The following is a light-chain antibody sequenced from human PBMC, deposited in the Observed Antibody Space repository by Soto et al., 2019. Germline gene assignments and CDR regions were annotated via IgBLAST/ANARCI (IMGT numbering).Light chain of an antibody. J-gene: IGKJ4*01. CDR1: LTVYSSY. V-gene: IGKV3-20*01. CDR3: QQYRSPPTLT. Sequence: EIVLTQSPGTLSLSPGERATLSCRASLTVYSSYLAWYQQKPGQAPRLLIYGASSRASGVPDRFSGSGTGTDFTLTISRLEPEDFAVYYSQQYRSPPTLTFGGGTKVEIK. CDR2: GAS.